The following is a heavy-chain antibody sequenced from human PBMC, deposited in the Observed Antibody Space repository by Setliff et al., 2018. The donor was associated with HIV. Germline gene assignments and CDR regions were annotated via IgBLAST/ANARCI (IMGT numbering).Heavy chain of an antibody. V-gene: IGHV1-69*06. D-gene: IGHD6-6*01. Sequence: GASVKVSCKASGGTFSNYAISWVRQAPGQGLEWMGRIIPLFGTTNYAQKFQGRVTIIADKSTSTAYMEVSSLRSEDTAVYYCARASLGDAFDIWGQGTMVTVSS. J-gene: IGHJ3*02. CDR2: IIPLFGTT. CDR3: ARASLGDAFDI. CDR1: GGTFSNYA.